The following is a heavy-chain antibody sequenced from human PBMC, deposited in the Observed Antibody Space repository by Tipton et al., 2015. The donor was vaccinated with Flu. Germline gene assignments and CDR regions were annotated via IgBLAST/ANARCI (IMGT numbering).Heavy chain of an antibody. CDR1: GGSISSYY. V-gene: IGHV4-4*07. Sequence: TLSLTCTVSGGSISSYYWSWIRQPAGKGLEWIGRIYTSGSTNYNPSLKSRVTMSVDTSKNQFSLKLSSVTAADTAVYYCAATSSTSCYRGCVDYWGQGTLVTVSS. D-gene: IGHD2-2*01. CDR3: AATSSTSCYRGCVDY. CDR2: IYTSGST. J-gene: IGHJ4*02.